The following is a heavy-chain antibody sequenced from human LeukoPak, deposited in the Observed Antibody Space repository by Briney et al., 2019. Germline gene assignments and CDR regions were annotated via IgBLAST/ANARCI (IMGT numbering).Heavy chain of an antibody. CDR3: ARTAAGYYYYYCGMDV. J-gene: IGHJ6*02. D-gene: IGHD6-13*01. CDR2: ISAYNGNT. CDR1: GYTFTSYG. Sequence: ASVKVSCKASGYTFTSYGISWVRQAPGQGLEWMGWISAYNGNTNYAQKLQGRVTMTTDTSTSTAYMELRSLRSDDTAVYYCARTAAGYYYYYCGMDVWGQGTTVTVSS. V-gene: IGHV1-18*01.